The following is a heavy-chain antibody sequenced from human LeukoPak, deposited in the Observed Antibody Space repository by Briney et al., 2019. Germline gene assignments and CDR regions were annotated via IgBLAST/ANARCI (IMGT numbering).Heavy chain of an antibody. Sequence: PGGSLRLSCAASGFTFTNYALSWVRQAPGKGLEWVSKISGSGVNTYYADSVKGRFTISRDNSKNTLYLQMNSLRAEDTAIYYCAKHEWNDFVIDYWGQGILVTVSS. CDR3: AKHEWNDFVIDY. V-gene: IGHV3-23*01. D-gene: IGHD1-1*01. CDR2: ISGSGVNT. J-gene: IGHJ4*02. CDR1: GFTFTNYA.